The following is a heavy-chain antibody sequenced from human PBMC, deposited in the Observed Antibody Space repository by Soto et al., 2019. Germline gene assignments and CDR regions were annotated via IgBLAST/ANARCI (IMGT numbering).Heavy chain of an antibody. CDR2: IKQDGSEK. CDR3: ARTNTDHLVVAATLHYYYYMDV. V-gene: IGHV3-7*01. D-gene: IGHD2-15*01. CDR1: GFTFSSYW. J-gene: IGHJ6*03. Sequence: GGSLRLSCAASGFTFSSYWMSWVRQAPGKGLEWVANIKQDGSEKYYVDSVKGRFTISRDNAKNSLYLQMNSLRAEDTAVYYCARTNTDHLVVAATLHYYYYMDVWGKGTTVTVSS.